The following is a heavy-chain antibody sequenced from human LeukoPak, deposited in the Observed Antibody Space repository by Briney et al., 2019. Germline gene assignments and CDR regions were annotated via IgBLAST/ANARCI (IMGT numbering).Heavy chain of an antibody. J-gene: IGHJ4*02. Sequence: TGGSLRLSCAASGFTFSSYAMSWVRQAPGKGLEWVSAISGSGGSTYYADSVKGRFTISRDHSKSTVHLQMNSPRAEDTAVYSCAKATYSSSWYSSTDYFDYWGQGTLVTVSS. CDR2: ISGSGGST. CDR3: AKATYSSSWYSSTDYFDY. D-gene: IGHD6-13*01. V-gene: IGHV3-23*01. CDR1: GFTFSSYA.